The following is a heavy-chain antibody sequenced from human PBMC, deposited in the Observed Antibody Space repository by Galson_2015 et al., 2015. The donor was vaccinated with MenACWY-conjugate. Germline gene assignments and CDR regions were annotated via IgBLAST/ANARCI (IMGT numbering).Heavy chain of an antibody. Sequence: SLRLSCATSGLTFSNVWVSWARQAPGKGLEWVARIKCRTDGGTTDYATPVKGRFTILRDDSTNTLYLQMNSLKIEDTAMYFCTRDRDVGGSRWWFDPWGQGTLVTVSS. V-gene: IGHV3-15*01. CDR1: GLTFSNVW. CDR3: TRDRDVGGSRWWFDP. CDR2: IKCRTDGGTT. J-gene: IGHJ5*02. D-gene: IGHD2-15*01.